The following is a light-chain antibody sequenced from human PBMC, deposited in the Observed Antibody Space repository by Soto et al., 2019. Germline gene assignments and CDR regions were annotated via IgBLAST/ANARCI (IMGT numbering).Light chain of an antibody. CDR3: QQYNSYPWT. Sequence: DIQMTQSPSTLSASVGDRVTITCRASQSISSWLAWYQQKPGKAPILLLYRASNLEGGVPSRFSGSGSGTEFTLTISSLQPDDFATYYCQQYNSYPWTFGQGTKVEIK. CDR2: RAS. V-gene: IGKV1-5*03. J-gene: IGKJ1*01. CDR1: QSISSW.